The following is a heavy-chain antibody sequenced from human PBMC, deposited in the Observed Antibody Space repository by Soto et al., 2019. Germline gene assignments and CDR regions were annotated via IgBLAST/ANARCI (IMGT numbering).Heavy chain of an antibody. J-gene: IGHJ6*02. CDR1: GFTFSSYA. D-gene: IGHD5-18*01. Sequence: EVQLLESGGGLVQPGGSLRLSCAASGFTFSSYAMSWVRQAPGKGLEWVSAISGSGGSTYYADSVKGRFTISRDNSKNTLYLQMNSLRAEDTAVYYCAKDRHIGYSYGYDYYYGMDVWGQGTTVTVSS. CDR2: ISGSGGST. CDR3: AKDRHIGYSYGYDYYYGMDV. V-gene: IGHV3-23*01.